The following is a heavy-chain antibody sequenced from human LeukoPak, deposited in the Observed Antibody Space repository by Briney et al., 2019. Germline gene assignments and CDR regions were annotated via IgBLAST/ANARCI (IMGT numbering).Heavy chain of an antibody. D-gene: IGHD1/OR15-1a*01. J-gene: IGHJ4*02. CDR1: GFTFSNYA. Sequence: GGSLRLSCAASGFTFSNYAMHWVRQAPGKGLEWVAIISYDGSSKYYADSVKGRFTISRDNSKNTLYLQMNSLTTEDTAVYYCARDLIAGTTYWGQGTLVTVSS. V-gene: IGHV3-30*03. CDR2: ISYDGSSK. CDR3: ARDLIAGTTY.